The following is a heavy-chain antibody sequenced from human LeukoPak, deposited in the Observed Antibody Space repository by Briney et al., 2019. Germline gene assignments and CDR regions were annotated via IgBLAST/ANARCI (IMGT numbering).Heavy chain of an antibody. CDR2: INWNGDST. CDR3: AREGGYGMDV. D-gene: IGHD1-26*01. V-gene: IGHV3-20*04. CDR1: GFTFDDYG. J-gene: IGHJ6*02. Sequence: GGSLRLSCAASGFTFDDYGMSWVRQAPGKGLEWVSGINWNGDSTSYADSVKGRFTISRDNAKNSLYLQMNSLRAEDRALYYCAREGGYGMDVWGQGTTVTVSS.